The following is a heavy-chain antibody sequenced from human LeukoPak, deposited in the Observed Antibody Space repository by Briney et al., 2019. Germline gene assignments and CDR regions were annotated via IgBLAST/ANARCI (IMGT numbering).Heavy chain of an antibody. J-gene: IGHJ5*02. CDR3: ARDLLYWSSTGCHNHWFDP. V-gene: IGHV4-30-4*08. CDR1: GGSISSGDYY. Sequence: SQTLSLTCTVSGGSISSGDYYWSWIRQPPGKGLGRICYIYYSGSTYYNSSLKSRVTISADTSNNQFSLKLSSVTTADTAVYYCARDLLYWSSTGCHNHWFDPWGQGTLVTVSS. D-gene: IGHD2-2*01. CDR2: IYYSGST.